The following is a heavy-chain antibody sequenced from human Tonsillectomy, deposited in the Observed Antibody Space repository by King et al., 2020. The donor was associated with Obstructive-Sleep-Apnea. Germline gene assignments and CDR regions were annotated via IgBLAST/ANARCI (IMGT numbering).Heavy chain of an antibody. CDR3: ARDRTRYNWNWRFDY. V-gene: IGHV3-30*04. D-gene: IGHD1-7*01. CDR1: GFTFSSYA. Sequence: VQLVESGGGVVQPGRSLRLSCAASGFTFSSYAMHWVRQAPGKGLEWVAVISDDGSNKYYADSVKGRFTISRDNSKNTLYLQMNSLRAEDTAVYYCARDRTRYNWNWRFDYWGQGTLVTVSS. J-gene: IGHJ4*02. CDR2: ISDDGSNK.